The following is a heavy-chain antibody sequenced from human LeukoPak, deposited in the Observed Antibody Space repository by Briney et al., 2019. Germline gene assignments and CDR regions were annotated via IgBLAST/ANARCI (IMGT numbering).Heavy chain of an antibody. CDR1: GYSISSGYH. J-gene: IGHJ4*02. CDR3: ARGYSYAYYFDY. V-gene: IGHV4-38-2*02. Sequence: KPSETLSLTCTVSGYSISSGYHWVWIRQPPGKGLEWIGSIYHSGSTYYNPSLKSRVTISVDTSKNQFSLMLSSVTAADTAVYYCARGYSYAYYFDYWGQGTLVTVSS. D-gene: IGHD5-18*01. CDR2: IYHSGST.